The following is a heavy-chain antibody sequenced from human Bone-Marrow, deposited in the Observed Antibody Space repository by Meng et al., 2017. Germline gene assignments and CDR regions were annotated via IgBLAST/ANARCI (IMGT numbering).Heavy chain of an antibody. J-gene: IGHJ3*02. CDR2: IYTSGST. CDR1: GDSISSGSYY. V-gene: IGHV4-61*02. CDR3: ARDLSDYDSSGLDI. D-gene: IGHD3-22*01. Sequence: SCTVSGDSISSGSYYWSWIRQPAGKGLEWIGRIYTSGSTNYNPSLKSRVTISVDTSKNQFSLKLSSVTAADTAVYYCARDLSDYDSSGLDIWGQGTMVTVSS.